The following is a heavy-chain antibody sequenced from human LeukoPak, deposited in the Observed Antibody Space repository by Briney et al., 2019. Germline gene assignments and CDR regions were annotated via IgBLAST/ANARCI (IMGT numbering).Heavy chain of an antibody. V-gene: IGHV4-4*07. CDR3: ARGGIGSGRFDS. D-gene: IGHD3-10*01. CDR2: IYASGNT. CDR1: GGSFSSYY. Sequence: SETLSLTCTVSGGSFSSYYWTWIRQPAGRGLEWIGRIYASGNTNYNPSLNSRVTMSIDTSKNQCTLKLNSVTAADTAVYYCARGGIGSGRFDSWGQGTLVTVSS. J-gene: IGHJ4*02.